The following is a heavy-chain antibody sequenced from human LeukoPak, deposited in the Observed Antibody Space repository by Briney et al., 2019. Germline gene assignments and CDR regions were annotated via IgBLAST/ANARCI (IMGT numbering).Heavy chain of an antibody. Sequence: ASVKVSCESSGYTFTAYAVHWVRQAPGQGLEWMGWITPSDGANYAQKFQGRVTMTRDTSISTAYMELSRLRSDDTAVYYCARTRDYGDYYSPEWLDYWGQGTLVTVSS. CDR1: GYTFTAYA. J-gene: IGHJ4*02. V-gene: IGHV1-2*02. CDR3: ARTRDYGDYYSPEWLDY. CDR2: ITPSDGA. D-gene: IGHD4-17*01.